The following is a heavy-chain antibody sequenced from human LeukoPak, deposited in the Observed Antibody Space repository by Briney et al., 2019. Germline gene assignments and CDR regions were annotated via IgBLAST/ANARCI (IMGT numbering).Heavy chain of an antibody. V-gene: IGHV3-53*01. CDR3: ARGPPPYYDSSGYYDY. Sequence: GGSLRLSCAASGFTVSSNYMRWVRQAPGKGLEWVSDIYSGGSTYYADSVKGRFTISRDNSKNTPYLQMNSLRAEVKAVDYCARGPPPYYDSSGYYDYWGQGTLVTVSS. J-gene: IGHJ4*02. CDR1: GFTVSSNY. D-gene: IGHD3-22*01. CDR2: IYSGGST.